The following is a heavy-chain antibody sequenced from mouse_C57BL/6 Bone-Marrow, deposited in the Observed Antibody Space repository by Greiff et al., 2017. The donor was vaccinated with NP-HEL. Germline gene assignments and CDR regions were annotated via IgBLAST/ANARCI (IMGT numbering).Heavy chain of an antibody. V-gene: IGHV5-12*01. Sequence: DVQLVESGGGLVQPGGSLKLSCAASGFTFSDYYMYWVRQTPEKRLEWVAYISNGGGSTYYPDTVKGRFTISRDNAKNTLYLQMSRLKSEDTAMYYCASSLLGLSAMDYWGQGTSVTVSS. CDR2: ISNGGGST. D-gene: IGHD4-1*01. J-gene: IGHJ4*01. CDR3: ASSLLGLSAMDY. CDR1: GFTFSDYY.